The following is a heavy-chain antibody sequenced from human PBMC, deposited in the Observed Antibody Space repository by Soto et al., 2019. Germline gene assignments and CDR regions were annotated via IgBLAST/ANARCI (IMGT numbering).Heavy chain of an antibody. J-gene: IGHJ5*02. CDR1: GGSISSYY. CDR2: ISTSGTT. D-gene: IGHD3-10*01. Sequence: SETLSLTCTVSGGSISSYYWTWIRQPAGKGLEWIGRISTSGTTNYNRSLKSRVTMSVDTSKNQFSLKLNSVTAADTAVYYCARDRTVRGDWFDPWGQGTLVTVSS. V-gene: IGHV4-4*07. CDR3: ARDRTVRGDWFDP.